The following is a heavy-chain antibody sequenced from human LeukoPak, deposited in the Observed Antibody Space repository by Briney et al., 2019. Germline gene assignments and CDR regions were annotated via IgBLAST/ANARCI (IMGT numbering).Heavy chain of an antibody. CDR1: GFTFSDHY. D-gene: IGHD3-22*01. J-gene: IGHJ4*02. V-gene: IGHV3-72*01. CDR3: ARIHPYDSSGFHY. CDR2: TRNKADSYTT. Sequence: PGGSLRLSCAASGFTFSDHYMDWVRQAPGKGLEWVGRTRNKADSYTTEYAASVKGRFTISRDDSKNSLYLQVNSLKTEDTAVYYCARIHPYDSSGFHYWGQGTLVTVSS.